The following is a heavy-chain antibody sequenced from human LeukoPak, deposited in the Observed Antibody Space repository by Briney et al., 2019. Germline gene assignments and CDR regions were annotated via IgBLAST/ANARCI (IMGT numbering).Heavy chain of an antibody. J-gene: IGHJ3*02. CDR3: ARDWGDYSSAFDI. Sequence: PGRSLRLSCAASGFTFSSYGMHWVRQAPGKGLEWVANIKQDGSEKYYVDSVKGRFTISRDNAKNSLYLQMNSLRAEDTAVYHCARDWGDYSSAFDIWGQGTMVTVSS. D-gene: IGHD4-17*01. CDR1: GFTFSSYG. CDR2: IKQDGSEK. V-gene: IGHV3-7*01.